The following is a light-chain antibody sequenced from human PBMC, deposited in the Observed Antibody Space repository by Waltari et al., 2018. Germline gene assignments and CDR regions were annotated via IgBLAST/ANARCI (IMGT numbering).Light chain of an antibody. CDR1: SIGRKS. V-gene: IGLV3-21*02. CDR2: DDS. Sequence: SYVLTQPPSVSVAPGQTARITRGGNSIGRKSIHWYQQKPGQAPVRVAYDDSARPSGIPERFSGSNSENTATLTISRVEAGDEADYFCLVWDMNNDHPWVFGGGIKLTVL. J-gene: IGLJ3*02. CDR3: LVWDMNNDHPWV.